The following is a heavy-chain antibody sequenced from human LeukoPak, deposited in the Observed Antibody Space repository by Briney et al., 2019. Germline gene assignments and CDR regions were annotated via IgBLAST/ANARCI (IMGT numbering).Heavy chain of an antibody. D-gene: IGHD2-2*01. V-gene: IGHV3-48*03. CDR2: ISSSGGPI. CDR3: ARLCTSASPFDY. Sequence: GGSLRLSCAASGFTFSSYEMNWVRQAPGKGLEWVSYISSSGGPIYYSDSVKGRFTISRDNARNSLYLQLNSLRAEDTAVYYCARLCTSASPFDYWGQGTLVTVSS. CDR1: GFTFSSYE. J-gene: IGHJ4*02.